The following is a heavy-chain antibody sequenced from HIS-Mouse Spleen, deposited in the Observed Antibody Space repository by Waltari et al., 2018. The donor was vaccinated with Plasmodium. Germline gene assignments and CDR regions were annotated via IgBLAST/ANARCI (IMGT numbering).Heavy chain of an antibody. CDR2: ISGYNGNT. J-gene: IGHJ4*02. CDR1: GYTCSSYG. V-gene: IGHV1-18*01. Sequence: QVQLVQSGAEGKRPGASVKVSCTASGYTCSSYGISWVRQAPGQEFEWMGCISGYNGNTNYPQNGKGRVNMTTDTSTSTAYMALRSLRSDDTAVYYCARLLPWVHGHFDYWGQGTLVTVSS. CDR3: ARLLPWVHGHFDY. D-gene: IGHD1-26*01.